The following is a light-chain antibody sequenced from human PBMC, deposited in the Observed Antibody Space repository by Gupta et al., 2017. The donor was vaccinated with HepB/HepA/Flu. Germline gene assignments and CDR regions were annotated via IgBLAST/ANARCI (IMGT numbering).Light chain of an antibody. CDR1: QSVSSN. Sequence: EIVMTQSPATLSVSPGERATLSCRARQSVSSNLAWYQQKPGQAPRLLIYGASTRATGIQARFRGSGFGKELSLTISSRQLEEFAGYYSQHYKNWPPLTFGGGTKVEIK. CDR2: GAS. J-gene: IGKJ4*01. V-gene: IGKV3-15*01. CDR3: QHYKNWPPLT.